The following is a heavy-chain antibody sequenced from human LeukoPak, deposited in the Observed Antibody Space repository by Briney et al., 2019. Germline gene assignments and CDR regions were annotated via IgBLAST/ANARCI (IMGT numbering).Heavy chain of an antibody. J-gene: IGHJ4*02. V-gene: IGHV3-23*01. Sequence: GGSLRLSCAASGFTFNTSAMTWVRQAPGKGLEWVSSIDISGGSTYYADSVQGRFTISRDNSKNTLYLQMNSLRAEDTALYYCANEVRPNDYWGQGTLVTVSS. D-gene: IGHD1-1*01. CDR3: ANEVRPNDY. CDR2: IDISGGST. CDR1: GFTFNTSA.